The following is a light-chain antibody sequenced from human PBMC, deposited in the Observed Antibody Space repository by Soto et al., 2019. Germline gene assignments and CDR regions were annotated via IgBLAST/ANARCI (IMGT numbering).Light chain of an antibody. CDR2: KAS. V-gene: IGKV1-5*03. J-gene: IGKJ1*01. CDR1: QTISSW. CDR3: QHHMT. Sequence: DIQMTQSPSTLSASVGDRVTITCRASQTISSWLDWYQQKPGKAPKLLIYKASSLESGVPSRFSGSGSGTEFTLTISSLQPDDFATYYCQHHMTFGQGTKVE.